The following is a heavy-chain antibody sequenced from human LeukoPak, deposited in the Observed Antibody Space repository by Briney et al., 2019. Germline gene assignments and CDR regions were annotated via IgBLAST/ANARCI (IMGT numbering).Heavy chain of an antibody. D-gene: IGHD2-15*01. J-gene: IGHJ6*03. Sequence: GGSLRLSCAASGFTFSSYWMSWVRQAPGKGLEWVAVISYDGSNKYYADSVKGRFAISRDNSKNTLYLQMNSLRAEDTAVYYCARVSEGYCSGGSCYPYYYYYMDVWGKGTTVTVSS. CDR1: GFTFSSYW. V-gene: IGHV3-30*09. CDR2: ISYDGSNK. CDR3: ARVSEGYCSGGSCYPYYYYYMDV.